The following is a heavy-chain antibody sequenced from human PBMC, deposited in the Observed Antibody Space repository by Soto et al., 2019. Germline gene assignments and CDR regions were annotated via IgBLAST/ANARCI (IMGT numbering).Heavy chain of an antibody. CDR3: ARVPIARRKLDY. D-gene: IGHD6-13*01. J-gene: IGHJ4*02. CDR1: GGSFSGYY. CDR2: INHSGST. Sequence: SEPLSLTCAVYGGSFSGYYWSWIRQPPGKGLEWIGEINHSGSTNYNPSLKGRVTISVDTSKNQFSLKLSSVTAADTAVYYCARVPIARRKLDYWGQGTLVTVSS. V-gene: IGHV4-34*01.